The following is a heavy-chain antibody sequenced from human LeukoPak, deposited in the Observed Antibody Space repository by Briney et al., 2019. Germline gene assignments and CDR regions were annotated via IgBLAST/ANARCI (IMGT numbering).Heavy chain of an antibody. Sequence: GGSLRLSCAASGFTVSSNYMSWVRQAPGKGLEWVSVIYSGDNTYYADSVKGRFTISRDNSKNALYLQMNSLRAEDTALYYCGRETQLQSSHIDYWGQGTLVTVSS. CDR3: GRETQLQSSHIDY. CDR1: GFTVSSNY. D-gene: IGHD5-24*01. J-gene: IGHJ4*02. V-gene: IGHV3-66*01. CDR2: IYSGDNT.